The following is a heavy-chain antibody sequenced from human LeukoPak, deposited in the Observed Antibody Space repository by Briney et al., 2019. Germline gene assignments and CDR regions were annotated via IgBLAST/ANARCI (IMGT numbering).Heavy chain of an antibody. Sequence: GASVKVSRKASGYTFTGYYMHWVRQAPGQGLEWMGWINPNSGGTNYAQKFQGRVTMTRDTSISTAYMELSRLRSDDTAVYYCARVQMTTVTGVYFDYWGQGTLVTVSS. D-gene: IGHD4-17*01. V-gene: IGHV1-2*02. J-gene: IGHJ4*02. CDR3: ARVQMTTVTGVYFDY. CDR2: INPNSGGT. CDR1: GYTFTGYY.